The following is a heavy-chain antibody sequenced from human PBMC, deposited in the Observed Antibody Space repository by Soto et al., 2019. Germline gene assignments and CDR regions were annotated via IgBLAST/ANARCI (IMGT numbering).Heavy chain of an antibody. J-gene: IGHJ4*02. D-gene: IGHD6-13*01. Sequence: VQLVESGGGVVQPGRSLRLSCAASGFTFSSYGMHWVRQAPGKGLEWVSVISYDGSNKYYADSVKGRFTLSRDNSKNMLYLQMNSLRAEDTAVYYCAKERDSSSWSGPPDFDYWGQGTQVTVSS. CDR2: ISYDGSNK. V-gene: IGHV3-30*18. CDR1: GFTFSSYG. CDR3: AKERDSSSWSGPPDFDY.